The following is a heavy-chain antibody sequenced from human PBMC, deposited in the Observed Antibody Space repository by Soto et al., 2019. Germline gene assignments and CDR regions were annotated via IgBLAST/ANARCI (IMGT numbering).Heavy chain of an antibody. D-gene: IGHD3-9*01. CDR3: ARRFTSMRGLVTYYFDY. CDR1: GGSISSSSYY. CDR2: IYYSGST. V-gene: IGHV4-39*01. Sequence: QLQLQESGPGLVKPSETLSLTCTVSGGSISSSSYYWGWIRQPPGKGLEWIGSIYYSGSTYYNPSLKSRVTISVDTSKNQFSLKLSSVTAADTAVYYCARRFTSMRGLVTYYFDYWGQGTLVTVSS. J-gene: IGHJ4*02.